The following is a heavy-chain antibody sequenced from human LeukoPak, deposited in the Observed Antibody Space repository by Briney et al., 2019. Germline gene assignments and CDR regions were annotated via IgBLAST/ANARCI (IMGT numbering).Heavy chain of an antibody. V-gene: IGHV1-8*01. J-gene: IGHJ4*02. D-gene: IGHD6-19*01. Sequence: ASVKVSCKASGYTFTSYDINWVRQATGQGLEWMGWMNPNSGNTGYAQKFQGRVTMTRNTSISTAYMELSSLRSEDTAVYYCARARGYIGVAGTVPVDYWGQGTLVTVSS. CDR3: ARARGYIGVAGTVPVDY. CDR1: GYTFTSYD. CDR2: MNPNSGNT.